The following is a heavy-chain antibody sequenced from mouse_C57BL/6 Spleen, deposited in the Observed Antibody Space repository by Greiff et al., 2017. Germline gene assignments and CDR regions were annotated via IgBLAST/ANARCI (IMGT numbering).Heavy chain of an antibody. Sequence: QVQLQQSGPELVEPGASVKISCKASGYSFTSYYIHWVKQRPGQGLEWIGWIYPGSGNTKYNEKFKGKATLTADTSSSTAYMQLSSLTSEDSAVYYCARGYYGSSYDYYAMDYWGQGTSVTVSS. D-gene: IGHD1-1*01. CDR2: IYPGSGNT. CDR1: GYSFTSYY. CDR3: ARGYYGSSYDYYAMDY. J-gene: IGHJ4*01. V-gene: IGHV1-66*01.